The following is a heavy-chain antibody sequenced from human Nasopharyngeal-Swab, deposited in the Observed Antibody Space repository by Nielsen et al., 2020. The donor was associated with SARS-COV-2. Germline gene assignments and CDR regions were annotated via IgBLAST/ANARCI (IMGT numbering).Heavy chain of an antibody. D-gene: IGHD6-19*01. V-gene: IGHV5-51*01. CDR3: ARQGAVAGYYYYYMDV. CDR2: IYPGDSDT. Sequence: GESLKISCKGSGYSFTSYWIGWVRQMPGKGLEWMGIIYPGDSDTRYSPSFQGQVTISADKSISTAYLQWSSLEASDTAMYYCARQGAVAGYYYYYMDVWGKGATVTVSS. CDR1: GYSFTSYW. J-gene: IGHJ6*03.